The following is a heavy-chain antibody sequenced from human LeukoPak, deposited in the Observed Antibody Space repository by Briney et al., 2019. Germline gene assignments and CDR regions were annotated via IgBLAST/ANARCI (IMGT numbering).Heavy chain of an antibody. V-gene: IGHV3-21*01. J-gene: IGHJ4*02. Sequence: GGSLRLSCAASGFTFSGYSMNWVRQVPGKGPEWVSSISSSSSSIYYADSVKGRFTISRDNAKNSLYLQMNSLRAEDTAVYYCARANPPAISFFDYWGQGTLVTVSS. CDR3: ARANPPAISFFDY. CDR2: ISSSSSSI. D-gene: IGHD3-9*01. CDR1: GFTFSGYS.